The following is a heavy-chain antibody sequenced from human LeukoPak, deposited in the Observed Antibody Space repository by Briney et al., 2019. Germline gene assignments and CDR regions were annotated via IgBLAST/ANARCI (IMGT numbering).Heavy chain of an antibody. CDR1: GDTFNNYA. J-gene: IGHJ4*02. CDR3: ARDRSGYSLGYALYYFDY. CDR2: IIAMFGTV. D-gene: IGHD5-18*01. V-gene: IGHV1-69*05. Sequence: SVKLSCKASGDTFNNYAFSWVRQAPGQGLEWMGGIIAMFGTVSYAQKFQGRVTITMDASTSTVYMELSSLRSEDTAIYYCARDRSGYSLGYALYYFDYWGQGTLVTVSS.